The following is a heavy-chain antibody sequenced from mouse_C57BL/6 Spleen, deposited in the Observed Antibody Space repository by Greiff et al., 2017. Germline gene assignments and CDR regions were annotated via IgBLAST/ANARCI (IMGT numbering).Heavy chain of an antibody. D-gene: IGHD1-1*01. CDR2: IYPGDGDT. CDR1: GYAFSSYW. Sequence: VQLQQSGAELVKPGASVKISCKASGYAFSSYWMNWVKQRPGKGLEWIGQIYPGDGDTNYNGKFKGKATLTADKSSSTAYMQLSSLTSDDSAVYFCARTGSSYVLFDYWGQGTTLTVSS. CDR3: ARTGSSYVLFDY. J-gene: IGHJ2*01. V-gene: IGHV1-80*01.